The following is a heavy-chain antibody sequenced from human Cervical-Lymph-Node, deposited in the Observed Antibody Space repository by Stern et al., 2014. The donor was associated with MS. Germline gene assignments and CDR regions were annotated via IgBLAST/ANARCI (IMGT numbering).Heavy chain of an antibody. Sequence: EVQLEESGGGLVQPGRSLRLSCAASGFTLDDYAMHWARQAPGKGLEWVSGISWNCGSIGYAASVNGRFTIPRDNAKNSLYLQMNSLRAEDTALYYCAKDPWNDLGGYNWFDPWGQGTLVTVSS. CDR1: GFTLDDYA. D-gene: IGHD1-1*01. CDR3: AKDPWNDLGGYNWFDP. J-gene: IGHJ5*02. V-gene: IGHV3-9*01. CDR2: ISWNCGSI.